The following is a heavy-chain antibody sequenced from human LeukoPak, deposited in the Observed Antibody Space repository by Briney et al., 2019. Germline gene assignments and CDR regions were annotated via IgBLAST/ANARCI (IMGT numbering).Heavy chain of an antibody. J-gene: IGHJ3*02. Sequence: GGSLRLSCAASGFPFSSYSMNWVRQAPGKGLEWVSSISSSSSYIYYADSVKGRFTISRDNAKNSLYLQMNSLRAEDTAVYYCARDYYYYDSSGYPPDAFDIWGQGTMVTVSS. D-gene: IGHD3-22*01. CDR2: ISSSSSYI. CDR1: GFPFSSYS. V-gene: IGHV3-21*01. CDR3: ARDYYYYDSSGYPPDAFDI.